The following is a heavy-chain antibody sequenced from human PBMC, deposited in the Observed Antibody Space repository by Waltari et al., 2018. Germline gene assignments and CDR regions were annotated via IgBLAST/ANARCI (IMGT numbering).Heavy chain of an antibody. CDR1: GFTFSSDW. CDR2: IKQDGSEK. J-gene: IGHJ6*02. D-gene: IGHD6-19*01. Sequence: EVQLVESGGGLVQPGGSLSLSCAASGFTFSSDWMGWVRQAPGKGLEWVANIKQDGSEKYYVDSVKGRFTISRDNAKNSLYLQMNSLRAEDTAVYYCARSIVAVAATNYYYGMDVWGQGTTVTVS. CDR3: ARSIVAVAATNYYYGMDV. V-gene: IGHV3-7*01.